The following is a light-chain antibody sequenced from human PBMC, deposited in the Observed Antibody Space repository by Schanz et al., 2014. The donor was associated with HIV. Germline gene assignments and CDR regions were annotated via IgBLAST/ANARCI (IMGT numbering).Light chain of an antibody. Sequence: QSALTQPASVSGSPGQSITISCTGPKYYVSWFQQYPGKAPRLIIYDGSSRPSGVSNRFSGSKSGNTASLTISGLQAEDEADYYCCSYTTTSTYVFGAGTKVTVL. CDR1: KYY. CDR2: DGS. V-gene: IGLV2-14*03. J-gene: IGLJ1*01. CDR3: CSYTTTSTYV.